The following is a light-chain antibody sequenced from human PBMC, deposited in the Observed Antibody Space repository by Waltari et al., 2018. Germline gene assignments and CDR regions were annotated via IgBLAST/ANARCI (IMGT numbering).Light chain of an antibody. CDR3: GTWHSGLWV. CDR2: GNN. CDR1: TSNIGDTY. J-gene: IGLJ3*02. V-gene: IGLV1-51*01. Sequence: QSVLTQPPSVSAAPGQRITISCSGSTSNIGDTYVSWYQLLPGTAPNLLISGNNKRPSGIPDRFSGSHAGTSATLNSAGLQTGDESDYYCGTWHSGLWVFGGGTKVTVL.